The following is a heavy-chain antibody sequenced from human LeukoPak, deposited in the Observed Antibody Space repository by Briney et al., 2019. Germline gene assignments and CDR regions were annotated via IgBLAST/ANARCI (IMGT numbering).Heavy chain of an antibody. J-gene: IGHJ1*01. CDR3: AKATNYYDSSNIQH. Sequence: GGSLRLSCAASGFTFSSYGMHWVRQAPGKGLEWVAVISYDGSNKYYADSVKGRFTISRDNSKNTLYLQMNSLRAEDTAVYYCAKATNYYDSSNIQHWGQGNLVTVSS. D-gene: IGHD3-22*01. CDR1: GFTFSSYG. CDR2: ISYDGSNK. V-gene: IGHV3-30*18.